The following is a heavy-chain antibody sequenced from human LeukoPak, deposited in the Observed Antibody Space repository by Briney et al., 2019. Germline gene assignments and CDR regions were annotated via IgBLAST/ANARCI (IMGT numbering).Heavy chain of an antibody. D-gene: IGHD6-19*01. CDR2: ITGGGVST. CDR3: AKKRSSGPGDFDL. CDR1: GFTFSNYA. V-gene: IGHV3-23*01. J-gene: IGHJ2*01. Sequence: GGSLRLSCAASGFTFSNYAMSWVRQAPGKGLEWVSAITGGGVSTYCTDSVRGRFTISRDNSKNTLYLQMNSLRDDDTAVYYRAKKRSSGPGDFDLWGRGTLVTVSS.